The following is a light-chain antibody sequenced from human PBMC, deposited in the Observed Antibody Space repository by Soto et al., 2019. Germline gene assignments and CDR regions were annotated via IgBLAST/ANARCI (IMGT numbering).Light chain of an antibody. J-gene: IGKJ5*01. Sequence: DIQLTQTPPPLYASVGGEVTITCRASQTISRWLAWYQQKPGRAPKLLIYDASTLESGVPSRFSGSGSETEFTLTISRLQPDDFATYFCHSRAFGQGTLPAIK. CDR1: QTISRW. CDR2: DAS. V-gene: IGKV1-5*01. CDR3: HSRA.